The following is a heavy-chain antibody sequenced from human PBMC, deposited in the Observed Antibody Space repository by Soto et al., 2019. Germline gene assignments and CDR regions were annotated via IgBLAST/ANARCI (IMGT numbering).Heavy chain of an antibody. J-gene: IGHJ4*02. CDR2: TYYRSKWYN. CDR1: GDSVSSNSAA. D-gene: IGHD6-6*01. V-gene: IGHV6-1*01. Sequence: SQTLSLTCAISGDSVSSNSAAWNWIRQSPSRGLEWLGRTYYRSKWYNDYAVSVKSRITINPDTSKNQFSLQLNSVTPEDTAVYYCARVGKVAARPSSHFDYWGQGTLVTVSS. CDR3: ARVGKVAARPSSHFDY.